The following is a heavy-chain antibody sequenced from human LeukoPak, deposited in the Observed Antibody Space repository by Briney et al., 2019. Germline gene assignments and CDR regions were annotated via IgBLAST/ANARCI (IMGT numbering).Heavy chain of an antibody. CDR2: IYNSGST. CDR3: ARSNGNSMFDY. D-gene: IGHD4-23*01. J-gene: IGHJ4*02. V-gene: IGHV4-59*08. CDR1: GGSITSYY. Sequence: PSETLSLTCTVSGGSITSYYWNWIRQPPGKGLEWIGFIYNSGSTKYNPSLKSRVTISVDTSKNQFSLKLSSVTAADTAVYYCARSNGNSMFDYWGQGTLVTVSS.